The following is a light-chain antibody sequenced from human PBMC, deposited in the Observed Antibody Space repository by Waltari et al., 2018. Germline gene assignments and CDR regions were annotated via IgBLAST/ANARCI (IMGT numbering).Light chain of an antibody. CDR3: QQHSSWPYT. CDR1: QTVRTF. Sequence: EIVLTQSPATLTLSPGDTATLSCRASQTVRTFLAWYQQKPGQAPRLLIFDASSRATGISPKFRGSGSGTDFTLTINNLEPEDFAVYYCQQHSSWPYTFGQGTKV. CDR2: DAS. V-gene: IGKV3-11*01. J-gene: IGKJ2*01.